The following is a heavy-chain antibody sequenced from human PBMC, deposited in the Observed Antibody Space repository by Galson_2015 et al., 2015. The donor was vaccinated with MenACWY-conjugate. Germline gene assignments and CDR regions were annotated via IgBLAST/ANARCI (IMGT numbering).Heavy chain of an antibody. J-gene: IGHJ4*02. CDR3: ARSGYWSGGSCSHRACGNIDY. D-gene: IGHD2-15*01. CDR1: GFTFSSYS. CDR2: ISSSSSYI. Sequence: SLRLSCAASGFTFSSYSMNWVRQAPGKGLEWVSSISSSSSYIYYADSVKGRFTISRDNAKNSLYLQMNSLRAEDTAVYYCARSGYWSGGSCSHRACGNIDYWGQGTLVTVSS. V-gene: IGHV3-21*01.